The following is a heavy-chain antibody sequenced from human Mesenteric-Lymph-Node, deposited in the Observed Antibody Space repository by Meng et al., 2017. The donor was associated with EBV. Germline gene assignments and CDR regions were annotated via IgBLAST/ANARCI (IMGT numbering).Heavy chain of an antibody. V-gene: IGHV3-30*18. CDR3: SKVWAP. Sequence: QVEMVGVGGCVVLPGSVLRLSCASSGFTLSSYGMHWVRQAPGKGLEWLAVISSDGNDKYYADSVKGRFTISRDNSKNTVYLQMNSLGVEDTAMYYCSKVWAPWGQGTLVTVSS. J-gene: IGHJ5*02. CDR1: GFTLSSYG. D-gene: IGHD3-16*01. CDR2: ISSDGNDK.